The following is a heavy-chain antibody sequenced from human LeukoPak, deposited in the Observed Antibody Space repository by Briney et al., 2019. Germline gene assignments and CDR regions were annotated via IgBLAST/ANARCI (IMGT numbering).Heavy chain of an antibody. CDR2: ISGSGGGT. V-gene: IGHV3-23*01. Sequence: AGGSLRLSCAASGVTFSSYAVSWVRQAPGKGLDWVSAISGSGGGTYYADSVKGRFTISRDNSKNPLYLQMNSLRAEDTAVYYCAKFMVRGVIEDYYYGMDVWGQGTTVTVSS. CDR1: GVTFSSYA. CDR3: AKFMVRGVIEDYYYGMDV. D-gene: IGHD3-10*01. J-gene: IGHJ6*02.